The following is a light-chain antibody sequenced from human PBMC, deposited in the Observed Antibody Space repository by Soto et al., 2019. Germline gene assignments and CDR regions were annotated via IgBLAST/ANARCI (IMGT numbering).Light chain of an antibody. J-gene: IGLJ1*01. CDR2: GNH. V-gene: IGLV1-40*01. CDR3: QSSDRGLSGNV. Sequence: QSVLTQPPSVSGAPGQTVTISCTGSSSNIGADYDVHWYQHLPGTAPKLLIYGNHNRPSGVPGRFAGSKSGTSASLAINGLEPEDEADYYCQSSDRGLSGNVFGSGTKLTVL. CDR1: SSNIGADYD.